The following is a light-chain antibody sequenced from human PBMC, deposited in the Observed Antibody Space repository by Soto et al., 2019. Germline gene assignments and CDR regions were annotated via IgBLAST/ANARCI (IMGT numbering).Light chain of an antibody. CDR2: DDS. CDR1: NIGSKS. J-gene: IGLJ2*01. CDR3: HVWDTRSDHVG. V-gene: IGLV3-21*02. Sequence: SYELTQPPSVSVAPGQTATITCGGDNIGSKSVHWYQQKPGQAPVLIVYDDSDRPSGIPERFSGSNSGNTATLTISRVEAGDEADYYCHVWDTRSDHVGFGGGTKLTVL.